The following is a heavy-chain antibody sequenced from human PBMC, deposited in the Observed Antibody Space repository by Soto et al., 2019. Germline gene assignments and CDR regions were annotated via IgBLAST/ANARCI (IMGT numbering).Heavy chain of an antibody. J-gene: IGHJ6*02. V-gene: IGHV1-3*01. CDR2: INAGNGNT. D-gene: IGHD5-12*01. CDR3: VRYSGYQVGLYYYYGMDV. CDR1: GYTFTSYA. Sequence: ASVKVSCKASGYTFTSYAMHWVRQAPGQRLEWMGWINAGNGNTKYSQKFQGRVTITRDTSASTAYMELSSLRSEDTAVYYCVRYSGYQVGLYYYYGMDVWGQGTTVTVSS.